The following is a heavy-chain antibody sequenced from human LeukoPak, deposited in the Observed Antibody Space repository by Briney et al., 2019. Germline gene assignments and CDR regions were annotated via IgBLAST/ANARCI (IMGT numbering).Heavy chain of an antibody. J-gene: IGHJ4*02. V-gene: IGHV4-59*08. Sequence: PSETLSLTWTASGDSIITYYFSSIRQPPGKGLEWIGYTYYSGSTNYNPSLKSRVTISVDKSRNQFSLTLSSVTAADTAVYYCARHSRGHDSEFGYWGQGTLVTVSS. D-gene: IGHD5-12*01. CDR2: TYYSGST. CDR3: ARHSRGHDSEFGY. CDR1: GDSIITYY.